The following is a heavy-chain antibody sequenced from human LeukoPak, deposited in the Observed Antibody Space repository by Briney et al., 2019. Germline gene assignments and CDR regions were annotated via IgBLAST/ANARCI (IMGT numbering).Heavy chain of an antibody. Sequence: SVKVSSKASGGTFSSYTISWVRQAPGQGLEWMGRIIPILGIANYAQKFQGRVTITADKSTSTAYMELSSLRSEDTAVYYCARGRRELDAFDIWGQGTMVTVSS. CDR2: IIPILGIA. J-gene: IGHJ3*02. D-gene: IGHD1-26*01. CDR3: ARGRRELDAFDI. CDR1: GGTFSSYT. V-gene: IGHV1-69*02.